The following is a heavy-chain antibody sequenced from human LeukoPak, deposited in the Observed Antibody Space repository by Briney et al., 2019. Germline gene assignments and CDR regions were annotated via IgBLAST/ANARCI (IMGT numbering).Heavy chain of an antibody. V-gene: IGHV4-59*01. Sequence: SETLSLTCTVSAGSISSYYWSWIRQPPGKGLEWIGYIYYSGSTNYNPSLKSRVTISVDTSKNQFSLKLSSVTAADTAVYYCARDRYGMDVWGQGTTVTVSS. CDR2: IYYSGST. CDR3: ARDRYGMDV. CDR1: AGSISSYY. J-gene: IGHJ6*02.